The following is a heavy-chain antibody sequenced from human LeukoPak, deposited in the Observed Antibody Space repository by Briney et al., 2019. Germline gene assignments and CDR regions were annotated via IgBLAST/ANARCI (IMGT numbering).Heavy chain of an antibody. CDR3: AKERRFTDFFDY. J-gene: IGHJ4*02. V-gene: IGHV3-23*01. CDR2: ISGSSGST. D-gene: IGHD4-11*01. CDR1: GFTFSNYA. Sequence: GGSLRLSCAASGFTFSNYAMNWVRLAPGKGLEWVSTISGSSGSTYYADSVKGRFTISRDNSKNTLYLQMNSLRDEDTAVYHCAKERRFTDFFDYWGQGTLVTVSS.